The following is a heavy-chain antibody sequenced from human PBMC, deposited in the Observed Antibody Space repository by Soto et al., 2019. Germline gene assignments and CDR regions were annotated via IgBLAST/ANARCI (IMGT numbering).Heavy chain of an antibody. CDR2: IYYSGST. CDR1: GGSISTYW. CDR3: ARSRGSTRSFDY. Sequence: SENLSLTCTVSGGSISTYWWSWIRQPPRKGLEWIGYIYYSGSTNYNPSLKSRVTISVDTSKNQFSLKLTSVTAADTAVYYCARSRGSTRSFDYWGQGTLVTVS. V-gene: IGHV4-59*01. D-gene: IGHD2-15*01. J-gene: IGHJ4*02.